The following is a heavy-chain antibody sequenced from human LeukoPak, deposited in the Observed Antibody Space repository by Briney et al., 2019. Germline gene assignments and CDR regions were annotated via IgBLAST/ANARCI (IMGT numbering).Heavy chain of an antibody. CDR3: ARDPAAAVAGSGWFDP. D-gene: IGHD6-19*01. Sequence: PSETLSLTCTVSGYSISSGYYWGWIRQPPGKGLEWIGSIYHSGSTYYNPSLKSRVTISVDTSKNQFSLKLSSVTAADTAVYYCARDPAAAVAGSGWFDPWGQGTLVTVSS. CDR1: GYSISSGYY. CDR2: IYHSGST. V-gene: IGHV4-38-2*02. J-gene: IGHJ5*02.